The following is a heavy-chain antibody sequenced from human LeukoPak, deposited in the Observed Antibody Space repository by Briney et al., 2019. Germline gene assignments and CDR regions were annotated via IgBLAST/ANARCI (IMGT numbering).Heavy chain of an antibody. J-gene: IGHJ4*01. CDR1: GYSFTTYW. CDR2: IYPGDSDT. CDR3: PRHNRENATNSPLDY. Sequence: GESLKISCKGSGYSFTTYWIGWVGQMPGKGLEWMGIIYPGDSDTRYSPSFQGQITISADKSISTAYLQWSSLNASDTAMNYCPRHNRENATNSPLDYSDQGTPVSAST. V-gene: IGHV5-51*01. D-gene: IGHD1-14*01.